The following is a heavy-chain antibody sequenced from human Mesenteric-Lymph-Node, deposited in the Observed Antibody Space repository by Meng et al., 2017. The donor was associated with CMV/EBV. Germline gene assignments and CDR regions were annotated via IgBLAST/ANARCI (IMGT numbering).Heavy chain of an antibody. J-gene: IGHJ2*01. CDR3: AKDVGGNSDWYFDL. Sequence: GESLKISCAASGFIFDDYAMHWVRQAPGKGLEWVSLIHWDGAGTYYADSVKGRFTISRDNSNNSLYLQMTSLRAEDTALYYCAKDVGGNSDWYFDLWGLGTLVTVSS. CDR2: IHWDGAGT. D-gene: IGHD4-23*01. V-gene: IGHV3-43D*03. CDR1: GFIFDDYA.